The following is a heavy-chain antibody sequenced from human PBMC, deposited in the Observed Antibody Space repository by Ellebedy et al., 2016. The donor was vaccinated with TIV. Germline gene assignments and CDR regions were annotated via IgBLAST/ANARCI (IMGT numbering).Heavy chain of an antibody. CDR1: GFTFSANA. D-gene: IGHD2-15*01. CDR2: IAYDGPGA. J-gene: IGHJ4*01. Sequence: GESLKISXAASGFTFSANAMHWIRQSPGKGLEWVAVIAYDGPGANYADSVKGRFTISRDNAKNMVYLQMNNLRHDDTAVYYCARDPGYCLGGTCYSQVDYFDYWGHGALVTVSS. V-gene: IGHV3-30-3*01. CDR3: ARDPGYCLGGTCYSQVDYFDY.